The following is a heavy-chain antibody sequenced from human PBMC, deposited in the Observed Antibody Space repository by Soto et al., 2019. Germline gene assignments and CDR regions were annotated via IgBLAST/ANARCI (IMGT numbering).Heavy chain of an antibody. V-gene: IGHV6-1*01. J-gene: IGHJ5*02. D-gene: IGHD6-13*01. CDR2: TYYRSKWYN. CDR1: GDSVSSNSAA. CDR3: ARWESSHGAYSSSWYWFDP. Sequence: SQTLSLTCAISGDSVSSNSAAWNWIRQSPSRGLEWLGRTYYRSKWYNDYAVSVKSRITINPDTSKNQFSLQLNSVTPEDTAVYYCARWESSHGAYSSSWYWFDPWGQGTLVTVSS.